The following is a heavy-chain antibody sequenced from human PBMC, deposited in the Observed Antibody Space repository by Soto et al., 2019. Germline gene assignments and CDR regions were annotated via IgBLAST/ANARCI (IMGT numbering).Heavy chain of an antibody. J-gene: IGHJ6*02. CDR3: ARDTRVRGEDYYYGMDV. Sequence: SETLSLTCTVSGGSISSYYWSWIRQPPGKGLEWIGYIYYSGSTNYNPSLKSRVTISVDTSKNQFSLKLSSVTAADTAVYYCARDTRVRGEDYYYGMDVWGQGTTVTVS. CDR1: GGSISSYY. D-gene: IGHD3-10*01. CDR2: IYYSGST. V-gene: IGHV4-59*01.